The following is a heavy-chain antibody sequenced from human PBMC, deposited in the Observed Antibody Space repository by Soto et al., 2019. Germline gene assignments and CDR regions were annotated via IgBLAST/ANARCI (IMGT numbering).Heavy chain of an antibody. CDR3: ARVPHCSDSSCYHYYGMDV. CDR1: GGPSSNYA. Sequence: SVKVSCKASGGPSSNYAISWVRQAPGQGLEWMGGIIPMFGTANYAEKFQGRGTITADESTSTAYMELRRLISEDTAVYYCARVPHCSDSSCYHYYGMDVWGQGTTVTVSS. V-gene: IGHV1-69*13. J-gene: IGHJ6*02. CDR2: IIPMFGTA. D-gene: IGHD2-2*01.